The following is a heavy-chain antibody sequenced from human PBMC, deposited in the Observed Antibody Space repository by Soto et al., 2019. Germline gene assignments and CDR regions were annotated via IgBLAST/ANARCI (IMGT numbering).Heavy chain of an antibody. D-gene: IGHD3-22*01. J-gene: IGHJ4*02. CDR1: GFTFSSYG. CDR2: IWYDGSNK. V-gene: IGHV3-33*01. CDR3: ARDGGAYYDSSGYPCFDY. Sequence: EGSLRLSCASSGFTFSSYGMHWVRQAPGKGLEWVAVIWYDGSNKYYADSVKGRFTISRDNSKNTLYLQMNSLRAEDTAVYYCARDGGAYYDSSGYPCFDYWGQGTLVTVSS.